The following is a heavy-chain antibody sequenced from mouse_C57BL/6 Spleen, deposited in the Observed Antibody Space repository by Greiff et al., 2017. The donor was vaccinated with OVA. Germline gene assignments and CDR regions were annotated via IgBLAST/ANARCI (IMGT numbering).Heavy chain of an antibody. CDR1: GFTFSSYA. J-gene: IGHJ2*01. CDR2: ISDGGSYT. D-gene: IGHD1-1*01. V-gene: IGHV5-4*03. Sequence: DVKVEESGGGLVKPGGSLTLSCAASGFTFSSYAMSWVRQTPEKRLEWVATISDGGSYTYYPDNVKGRFTISRDKANNKLYLQLRHLKSEDTAIYYCARHPLITKVEAPYGYWGQGTTLTVAT. CDR3: ARHPLITKVEAPYGY.